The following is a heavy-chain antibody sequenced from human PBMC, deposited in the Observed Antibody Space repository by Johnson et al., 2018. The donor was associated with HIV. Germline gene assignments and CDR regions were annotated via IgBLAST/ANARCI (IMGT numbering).Heavy chain of an antibody. CDR2: LSYDGGNK. CDR3: ARSFSGPDAFDI. CDR1: GFTFSNYA. Sequence: QVQLVESGGGVVQPGRSLRISCAASGFTFSNYAMHWVRQAPGKGLEWVAVLSYDGGNKYYADSVKGRFTISRDNSKNTLYLQMNSLRAEDTAVYYCARSFSGPDAFDIWGQGTMVTVSS. V-gene: IGHV3-30-3*01. J-gene: IGHJ3*02. D-gene: IGHD5-12*01.